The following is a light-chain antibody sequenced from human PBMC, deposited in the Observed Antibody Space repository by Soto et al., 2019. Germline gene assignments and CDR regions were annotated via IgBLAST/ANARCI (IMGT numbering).Light chain of an antibody. Sequence: QSVLTQSPSASGTPGQRVTISCSGSSSNIGTNPVNWFQQLPGTAPKHLVYSNNQRPSGVPDRFSGSKSGTSASLAISGLQSEDEADYYCAAWDDSLNGWVFGGGTKLTVL. CDR2: SNN. CDR1: SSNIGTNP. J-gene: IGLJ3*02. V-gene: IGLV1-44*01. CDR3: AAWDDSLNGWV.